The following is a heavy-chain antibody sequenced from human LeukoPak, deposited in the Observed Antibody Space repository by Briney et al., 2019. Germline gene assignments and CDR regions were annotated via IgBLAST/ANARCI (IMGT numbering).Heavy chain of an antibody. CDR3: AKDLDIVATVVLDY. Sequence: GGSLRLSCAASGFTFSSYAMSWVRQAPGKRLEWVSAISGSGGSTYYADSVKGRFTISRDNSNNTLYLQMNSLRAEDTAVYYCAKDLDIVATVVLDYWGQGTLVTVSS. D-gene: IGHD5-12*01. CDR1: GFTFSSYA. J-gene: IGHJ4*02. CDR2: ISGSGGST. V-gene: IGHV3-23*01.